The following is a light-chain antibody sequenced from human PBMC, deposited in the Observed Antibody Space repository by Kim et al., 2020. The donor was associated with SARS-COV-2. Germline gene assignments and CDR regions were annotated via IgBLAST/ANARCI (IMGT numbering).Light chain of an antibody. J-gene: IGKJ1*01. CDR1: QNINTW. CDR3: QQANSFPPWT. Sequence: VGDRVTITCRASQNINTWLFWYQQKPAKAPTLLLYGASYFQGGVLSWISGGGSATDFSLPISSRQPADCAAYYCQQANSFPPWTFGQGTKVDIK. V-gene: IGKV1-12*01. CDR2: GAS.